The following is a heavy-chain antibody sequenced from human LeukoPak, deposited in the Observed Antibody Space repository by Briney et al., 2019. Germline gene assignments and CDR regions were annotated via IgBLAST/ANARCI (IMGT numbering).Heavy chain of an antibody. CDR3: ARDPRWLTPDCTSTSCYENYFDP. CDR2: IYHSGSA. CDR1: GYSISSGYQ. J-gene: IGHJ5*02. D-gene: IGHD2-2*01. Sequence: SETLSLTCGVSGYSISSGYQWAWVRQSPGKGLEWIGSIYHSGSAHYNPSLKSRVTISVETSKNQFSLDMYSVTAADTAVYYCARDPRWLTPDCTSTSCYENYFDPWGQGTLVTVSS. V-gene: IGHV4-38-2*02.